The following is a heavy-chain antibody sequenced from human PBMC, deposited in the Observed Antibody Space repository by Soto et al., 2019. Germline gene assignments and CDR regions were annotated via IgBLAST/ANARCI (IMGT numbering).Heavy chain of an antibody. V-gene: IGHV4-34*02. CDR3: ATRMTVCGLPVAPFDH. J-gene: IGHJ5*02. CDR2: INHTGGT. Sequence: QVHLQQWGAGLLKPSETLSLTCAVYGGSVNGYYWNWIRQPPGKGLEWSGEINHTGGTHYNPSLKRGATMSVDTSTNQFSLRLRSVTAAETSIYCCATRMTVCGLPVAPFDHWGPGTQVTVSS. CDR1: GGSVNGYY. D-gene: IGHD2-21*01.